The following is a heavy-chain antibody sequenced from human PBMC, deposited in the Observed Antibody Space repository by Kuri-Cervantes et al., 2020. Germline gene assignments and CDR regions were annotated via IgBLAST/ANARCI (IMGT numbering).Heavy chain of an antibody. D-gene: IGHD3-10*01. V-gene: IGHV3-53*01. CDR2: IYSGGST. Sequence: GGSLRLSCAASGFTVSSNYMSWVRQAPGKGLEWVSVIYSGGSTYYADSVKGRFTISRDNSKNTLYLQMNSLRAEDTAVYYCTTDSIRSVYYLDAFDIWGQGTMVTVSS. J-gene: IGHJ3*02. CDR1: GFTVSSNY. CDR3: TTDSIRSVYYLDAFDI.